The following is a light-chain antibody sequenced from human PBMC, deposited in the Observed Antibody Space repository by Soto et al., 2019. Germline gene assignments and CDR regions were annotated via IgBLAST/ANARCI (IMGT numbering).Light chain of an antibody. CDR2: DVT. J-gene: IGLJ1*01. V-gene: IGLV2-14*01. Sequence: LTQPASVSGSPGQSITISCPGTSSDVGGYNYVSWYQQHPVKAPKLMIYDVTNRPSGVSDRFSGSKSGNTASLTISGLQAEDEADYYCSSYTSSSTPYVFGTGTKVTVL. CDR1: SSDVGGYNY. CDR3: SSYTSSSTPYV.